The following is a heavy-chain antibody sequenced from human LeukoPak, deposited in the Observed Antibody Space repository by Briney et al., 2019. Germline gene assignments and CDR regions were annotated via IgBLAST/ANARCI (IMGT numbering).Heavy chain of an antibody. D-gene: IGHD3-16*01. CDR2: ISGYNTYT. Sequence: ASVKVSCKASNNTLSNNGITWVRQAPGQGLEWMGWISGYNTYTTYAQKFQDRVTMTKDTSTSTADMEMRSLRSDDTAIYYCARVRLVWGMETFDLWGQGTMVTVSS. V-gene: IGHV1-18*01. CDR3: ARVRLVWGMETFDL. CDR1: NNTLSNNG. J-gene: IGHJ3*01.